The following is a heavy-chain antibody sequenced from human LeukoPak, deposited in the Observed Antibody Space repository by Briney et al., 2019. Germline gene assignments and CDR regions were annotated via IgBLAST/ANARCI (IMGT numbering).Heavy chain of an antibody. J-gene: IGHJ4*02. CDR2: IYYSGST. D-gene: IGHD2-21*01. CDR3: ARLFRTVYFDY. V-gene: IGHV4-39*07. CDR1: GDSISSSNSY. Sequence: SETLSLTCTVSGDSISSSNSYWGRIRQPPGTGLEWIGSIYYSGSTYYNPSLKSRVTISVDTSKNQFSLKLSSVTAADTAVYYCARLFRTVYFDYWGQGTLVTVSS.